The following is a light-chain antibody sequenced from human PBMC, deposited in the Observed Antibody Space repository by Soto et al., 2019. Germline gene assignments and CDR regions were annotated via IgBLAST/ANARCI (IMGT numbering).Light chain of an antibody. CDR1: QSVSSN. CDR3: QQYHNWPIT. V-gene: IGKV3-15*01. CDR2: DAS. J-gene: IGKJ5*01. Sequence: EIEMTQSPATLSVSPGERATLSCRASQSVSSNLAWHQQKPGQAPRILMYDASTRATGIPARFSGSGSGTEFTLTISSLQSEDFAVYYCQQYHNWPITFGQGTRLEIK.